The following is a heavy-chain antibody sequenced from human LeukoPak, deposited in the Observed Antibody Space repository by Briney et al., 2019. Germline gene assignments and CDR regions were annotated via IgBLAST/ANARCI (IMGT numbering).Heavy chain of an antibody. J-gene: IGHJ4*02. CDR3: AKGLLLWFGEPGGFDY. V-gene: IGHV3-23*01. D-gene: IGHD3-10*01. Sequence: GGSLRLSCAASGFTFSSYTMRWVPQAPGKVLEWVSAISGSGGSTSYTDSVKGRFTISRDNSKNTLYLQMNSLRADDTALYYCAKGLLLWFGEPGGFDYWGQGTLVTVSS. CDR1: GFTFSSYT. CDR2: ISGSGGST.